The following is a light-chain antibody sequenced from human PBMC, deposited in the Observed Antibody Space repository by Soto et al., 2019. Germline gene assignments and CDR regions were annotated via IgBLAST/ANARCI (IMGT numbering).Light chain of an antibody. J-gene: IGKJ1*01. Sequence: DIQMTQSPSTLSASVGDRVTITCRASQSISRWLAWHQQKPGKAPKLVIYKASSLESGVPSRFSGSGSGTEFTLTISSLQPDDFATYYCQQYNSYGTATFGQGTKVEIK. CDR2: KAS. CDR1: QSISRW. CDR3: QQYNSYGTAT. V-gene: IGKV1-5*03.